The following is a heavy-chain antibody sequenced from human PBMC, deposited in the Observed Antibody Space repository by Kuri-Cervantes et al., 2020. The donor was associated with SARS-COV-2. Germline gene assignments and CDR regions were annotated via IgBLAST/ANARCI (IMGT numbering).Heavy chain of an antibody. CDR1: GFTFSNYG. CDR3: ARDLRLGKSLDY. V-gene: IGHV3-30*03. CDR2: ISYDGSNK. J-gene: IGHJ4*02. Sequence: LSLTCAASGFTFSNYGMHWVRQAPGKGLEWVAVISYDGSNKYYADSVKGRFTISRDNSKNTLYLQINSLRAEDTAVYYCARDLRLGKSLDYWGQVTPVTVSS. D-gene: IGHD7-27*01.